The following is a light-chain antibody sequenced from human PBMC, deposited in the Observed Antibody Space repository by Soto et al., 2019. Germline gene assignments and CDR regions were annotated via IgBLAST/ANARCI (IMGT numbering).Light chain of an antibody. J-gene: IGLJ1*01. CDR3: SSFTAPNTYD. Sequence: QSVLTQPASVSGSPGQSIAMSCTATSSDVGTHNFVSWYQQHPGKAPKLIIYDVSNRPSGVSDRFFGSKSGNTASLTISGLQAEDEADYYCSSFTAPNTYDFGTGTKLTVL. CDR1: SSDVGTHNF. CDR2: DVS. V-gene: IGLV2-14*03.